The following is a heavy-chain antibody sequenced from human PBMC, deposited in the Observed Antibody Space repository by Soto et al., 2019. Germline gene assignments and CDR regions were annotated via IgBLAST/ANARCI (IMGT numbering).Heavy chain of an antibody. J-gene: IGHJ4*02. Sequence: SETLSLTCSVSGGSINYNSYHWGWIRQPPGQGLEWIGSIFYTGTTFYNPSLESRVTMSVDASKNSFSLHLTSVTAADTAVYFCARLVVVAPVANVWGQGTLVTVSS. D-gene: IGHD2-2*01. CDR1: GGSINYNSYH. CDR2: IFYTGTT. V-gene: IGHV4-39*02. CDR3: ARLVVVAPVANV.